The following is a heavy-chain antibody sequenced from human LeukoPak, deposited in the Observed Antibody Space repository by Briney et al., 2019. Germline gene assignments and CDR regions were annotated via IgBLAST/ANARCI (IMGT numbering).Heavy chain of an antibody. CDR3: ARGSRIFGVVIKDNWFDP. V-gene: IGHV4-59*01. J-gene: IGHJ5*02. D-gene: IGHD3-3*01. CDR1: GGSISSYY. Sequence: SETLSLTCTVSGGSISSYYWSWIRQPPGKGLEWIGYIYYSGSTNYNPSLKSRVTISVDTSKNQFSLKLSSVTAADTAVYYCARGSRIFGVVIKDNWFDPWGQGTLATVSS. CDR2: IYYSGST.